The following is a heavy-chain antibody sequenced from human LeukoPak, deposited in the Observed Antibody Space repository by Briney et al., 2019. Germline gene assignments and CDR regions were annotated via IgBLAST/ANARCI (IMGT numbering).Heavy chain of an antibody. Sequence: GGSLRLSCAASGFTFSSYDMHWVRQATGKGLEWVSAIGTAGDTYYPGSVKGRFTISRENAKNALYLQMNSLRAGDTAVYYCARGPGYYDILPGYSPAYYYGMDVWGQGTTVPVSS. V-gene: IGHV3-13*01. CDR3: ARGPGYYDILPGYSPAYYYGMDV. CDR1: GFTFSSYD. CDR2: IGTAGDT. D-gene: IGHD3-9*01. J-gene: IGHJ6*02.